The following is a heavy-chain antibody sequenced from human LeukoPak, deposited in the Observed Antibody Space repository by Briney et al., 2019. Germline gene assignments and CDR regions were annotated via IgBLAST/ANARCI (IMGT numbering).Heavy chain of an antibody. CDR2: IYTSGST. D-gene: IGHD3-9*01. CDR3: ARDFADILTGYYTFAMDV. V-gene: IGHV4-4*07. J-gene: IGHJ4*02. CDR1: GGSFNSYY. Sequence: SETLSLTCTVSGGSFNSYYWSWIRQPAGKGLEWIGRIYTSGSTNFNTSLKSRVTMSVDTSKKQFSLKLSSVTAADTAVYYCARDFADILTGYYTFAMDVWGQGTLVTVSS.